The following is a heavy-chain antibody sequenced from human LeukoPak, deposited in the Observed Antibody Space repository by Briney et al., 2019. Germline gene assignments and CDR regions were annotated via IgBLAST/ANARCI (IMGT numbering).Heavy chain of an antibody. D-gene: IGHD2-21*01. CDR1: GYTFTSYG. CDR2: ISAYNGNT. J-gene: IGHJ4*02. V-gene: IGHV1-18*01. Sequence: ASVKVSCKASGYTFTSYGISWVRQAPGQGLEWMGWISAYNGNTNYAQKLQGRVTMTTDTSTSTAYMELRSLRSDDTAVYYCARVNIVVVLPYYFDYWGQGTLVTVSS. CDR3: ARVNIVVVLPYYFDY.